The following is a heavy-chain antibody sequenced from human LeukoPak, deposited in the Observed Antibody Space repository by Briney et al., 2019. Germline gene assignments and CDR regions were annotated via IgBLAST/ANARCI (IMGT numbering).Heavy chain of an antibody. J-gene: IGHJ4*02. V-gene: IGHV3-21*04. Sequence: GALRLSCAASGFTFSSYSMNWVRQAPGKGLEWVSSISSSSSYIYYADSVKGRFTISRDNAKNSLYLQMNSLRAEDTAVYYCARDGVGATDYWGQGTLVTVSS. CDR3: ARDGVGATDY. D-gene: IGHD1-26*01. CDR2: ISSSSSYI. CDR1: GFTFSSYS.